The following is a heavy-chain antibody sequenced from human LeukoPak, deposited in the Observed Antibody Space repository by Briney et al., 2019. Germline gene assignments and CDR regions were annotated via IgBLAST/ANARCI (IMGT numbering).Heavy chain of an antibody. CDR2: IYYSGST. CDR1: GRSISSSSYY. V-gene: IGHV4-39*07. D-gene: IGHD3-22*01. CDR3: ARILVAKYYYYYYMDV. Sequence: SETLSLTCTVSGRSISSSSYYWGWIRQPPGKGLEWIGSIYYSGSTYYNPSLKSRVTISVDTSKNQFSLKLSSVTAADTAVYYCARILVAKYYYYYYMDVWGKGTTVTVSS. J-gene: IGHJ6*03.